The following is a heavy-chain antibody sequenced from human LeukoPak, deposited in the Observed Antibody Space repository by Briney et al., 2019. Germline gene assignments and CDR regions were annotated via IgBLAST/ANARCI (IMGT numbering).Heavy chain of an antibody. J-gene: IGHJ6*03. CDR2: INWNGGST. CDR3: ARDQSSSWYVPYYYYYMDV. V-gene: IGHV3-20*04. D-gene: IGHD6-13*01. Sequence: GGSLRLSCAASGFTFDDYGMSWVRQAPGKGLEWVSGINWNGGSTGYADSVKGRFTISRDNAKNSLYLQMNSLRAEDTAVYYCARDQSSSWYVPYYYYYMDVWGKGTTVTVSS. CDR1: GFTFDDYG.